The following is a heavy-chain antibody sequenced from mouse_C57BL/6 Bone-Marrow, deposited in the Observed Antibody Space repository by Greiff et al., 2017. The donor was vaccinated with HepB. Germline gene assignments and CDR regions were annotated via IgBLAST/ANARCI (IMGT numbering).Heavy chain of an antibody. CDR2: IYPRDGST. Sequence: VQLQQSGPELVKPGASVKLSCKASGYTFTSYDINWVKQRPGQGLEWIGWIYPRDGSTKYNEKFKGKATLTVDTSSSRAYMELHSLTSEDSAVYFCARIGYYYGSSHWYFDVWGTGTTVTVSS. CDR1: GYTFTSYD. D-gene: IGHD1-1*01. CDR3: ARIGYYYGSSHWYFDV. V-gene: IGHV1-85*01. J-gene: IGHJ1*03.